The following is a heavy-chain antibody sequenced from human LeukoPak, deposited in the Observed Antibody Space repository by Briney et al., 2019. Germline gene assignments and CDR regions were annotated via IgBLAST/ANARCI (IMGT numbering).Heavy chain of an antibody. CDR1: GGTFSSYV. D-gene: IGHD4-17*01. CDR3: ARGPTVTIPAFDY. CDR2: IIPIFGTA. Sequence: SVKVSCKASGGTFSSYVINWVRQAPGQGLEWMGGIIPIFGTANYAQKFQGRVTITADKSTSTAYMELRSLRSDDTAVYYCARGPTVTIPAFDYWGQGTLVTVSS. V-gene: IGHV1-69*06. J-gene: IGHJ4*02.